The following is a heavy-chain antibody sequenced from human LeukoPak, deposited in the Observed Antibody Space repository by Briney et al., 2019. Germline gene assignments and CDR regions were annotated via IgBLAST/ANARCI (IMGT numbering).Heavy chain of an antibody. Sequence: SETLSLTCTVSGGSISSYYWSWIRQPPGKGLEWIGYIYYSGSTNYNPSLKSRVTISVDTSKNQFSLNLSSVTAADTAVYYCARGVAAAGTDGELDYWGQGTLVTVSS. CDR2: IYYSGST. D-gene: IGHD6-13*01. CDR3: ARGVAAAGTDGELDY. CDR1: GGSISSYY. J-gene: IGHJ4*02. V-gene: IGHV4-59*01.